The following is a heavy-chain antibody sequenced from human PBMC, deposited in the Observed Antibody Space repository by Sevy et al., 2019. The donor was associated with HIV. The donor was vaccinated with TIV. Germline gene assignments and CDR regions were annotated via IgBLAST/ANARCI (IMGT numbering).Heavy chain of an antibody. CDR2: ISSSGSTI. J-gene: IGHJ4*02. V-gene: IGHV3-11*04. D-gene: IGHD3-22*01. CDR1: GFTFSDYY. Sequence: GGSLRLSCAASGFTFSDYYMSWIRQAPGKGLEWVSYISSSGSTIYYADSVKGRFSISRDNAKNSLYLQMNSLRAEDTAVYYCAREYYYDSSGYYDYWGQGTLVTVSS. CDR3: AREYYYDSSGYYDY.